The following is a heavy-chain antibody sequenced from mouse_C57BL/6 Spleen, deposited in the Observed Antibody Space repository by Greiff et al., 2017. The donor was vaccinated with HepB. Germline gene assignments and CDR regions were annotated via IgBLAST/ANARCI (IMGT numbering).Heavy chain of an antibody. J-gene: IGHJ1*03. Sequence: LQPGAELVKPGASVKLSCKASGYTFTSYWMHWVKQRPGQGLEWIGMIHPNSGSTNYNEKFKSKATLTVDKSSSTAYMQLSSLTSEDSAVYYCARKDYSGYFDVWGTGTTVTVSS. CDR1: GYTFTSYW. D-gene: IGHD2-12*01. CDR2: IHPNSGST. CDR3: ARKDYSGYFDV. V-gene: IGHV1-64*01.